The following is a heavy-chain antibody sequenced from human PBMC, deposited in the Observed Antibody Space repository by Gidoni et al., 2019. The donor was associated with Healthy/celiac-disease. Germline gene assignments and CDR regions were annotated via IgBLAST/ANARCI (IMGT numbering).Heavy chain of an antibody. Sequence: QLQLQESGPGLVKPSETLSLTCTVSGASISSSSYYWGWIRQPPGKGLEWIGSIYYSGSTYYNPSLKSRVTISVDTSKNQFSLKLSSVTAADTAVYYCATRLKRYNWFDPWGQGTLVTVSS. V-gene: IGHV4-39*01. J-gene: IGHJ5*02. D-gene: IGHD3-16*01. CDR1: GASISSSSYY. CDR3: ATRLKRYNWFDP. CDR2: IYYSGST.